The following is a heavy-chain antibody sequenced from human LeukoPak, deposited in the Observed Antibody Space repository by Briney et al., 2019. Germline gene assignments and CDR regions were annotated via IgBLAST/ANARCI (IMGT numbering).Heavy chain of an antibody. CDR3: ARGGDGDYVFDY. D-gene: IGHD4-17*01. Sequence: LRLSCAAAGFTVSDYSMSWVRQAAGKGREWVSYISSSSSYTNYADSVKGRFTISRDNAKNSLHLEMNSLRAEDTAVYYCARGGDGDYVFDYWGQGTLVTVSS. V-gene: IGHV3-11*06. CDR1: GFTVSDYS. CDR2: ISSSSSYT. J-gene: IGHJ4*02.